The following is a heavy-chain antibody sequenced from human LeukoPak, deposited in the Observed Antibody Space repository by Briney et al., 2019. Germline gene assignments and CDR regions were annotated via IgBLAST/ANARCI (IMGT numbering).Heavy chain of an antibody. D-gene: IGHD4-17*01. CDR1: GFTFSSYA. V-gene: IGHV3-30*04. Sequence: GGSLRLSCAASGFTFSSYAMHWVRQAPGKGLEWVAVISYDGSNKYYADSVKGRFTISRDNSKNTLYLQMNSLRAEDTAVYYCASSPYGDLNWFDPWGQRTLVTVSS. CDR3: ASSPYGDLNWFDP. J-gene: IGHJ5*02. CDR2: ISYDGSNK.